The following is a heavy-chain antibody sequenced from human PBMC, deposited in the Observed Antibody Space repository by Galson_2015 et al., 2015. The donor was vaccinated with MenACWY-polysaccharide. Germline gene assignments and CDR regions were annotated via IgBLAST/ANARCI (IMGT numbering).Heavy chain of an antibody. CDR3: ARDRNSDSGNNWFDP. J-gene: IGHJ5*02. V-gene: IGHV3-30-3*01. CDR2: ISYDGSNK. CDR1: GFTFSTYA. D-gene: IGHD3-10*01. Sequence: SLRLSCAASGFTFSTYAIHWVRQAPGKGLEWVAVISYDGSNKYFADSVMGRFTISRDNSRNTLYLQMNSLTTEDTAIFYCARDRNSDSGNNWFDPWGQGILVTVSS.